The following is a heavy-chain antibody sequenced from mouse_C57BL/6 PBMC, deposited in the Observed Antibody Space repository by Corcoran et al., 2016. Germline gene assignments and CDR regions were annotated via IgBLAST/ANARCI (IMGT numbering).Heavy chain of an antibody. V-gene: IGHV9-3*01. CDR2: IDTYSGVP. CDR3: ARTGSIYPFSYWYFDV. CDR1: GYTFTTYG. D-gene: IGHD1-1*01. Sequence: QIQLVQSGPELKKPGETVKISCKASGYTFTTYGMSWVKQAPGKGLKWMGWIDTYSGVPAYADDFKGRFAFSLETSASTAYLQINNLKNEDTSTYFCARTGSIYPFSYWYFDVWGTGTTVTVSS. J-gene: IGHJ1*03.